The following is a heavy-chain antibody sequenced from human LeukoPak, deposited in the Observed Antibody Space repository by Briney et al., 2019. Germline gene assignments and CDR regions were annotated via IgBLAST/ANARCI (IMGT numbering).Heavy chain of an antibody. CDR1: GYTFTSYY. Sequence: ASVKVSCKASGYTFTSYYMHWVRQAPGQGLEWMGIINPSGGSTSYAQKFQGRVTMTRDTSTSTVYMELSSLRSEDTAVYYCARGYLYRSGGSCIPNWFDPWGQGTLVTVSS. CDR3: ARGYLYRSGGSCIPNWFDP. J-gene: IGHJ5*02. CDR2: INPSGGST. D-gene: IGHD2-15*01. V-gene: IGHV1-46*01.